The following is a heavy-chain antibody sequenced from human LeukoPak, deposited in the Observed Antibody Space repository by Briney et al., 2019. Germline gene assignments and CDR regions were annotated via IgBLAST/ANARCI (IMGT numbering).Heavy chain of an antibody. CDR2: VIPTFGTA. V-gene: IGHV1-69*13. Sequence: GASEKVSCKDSGGTFSSYDISWVRQAPGQGLEWMGGVIPTFGTANYAQKFQGRVTITADESTSTDYMELSSLRSEDTAVYYGARGQDIVVVPAAISARGAFDIWGQGTMVTVSS. J-gene: IGHJ3*02. D-gene: IGHD2-2*01. CDR1: GGTFSSYD. CDR3: ARGQDIVVVPAAISARGAFDI.